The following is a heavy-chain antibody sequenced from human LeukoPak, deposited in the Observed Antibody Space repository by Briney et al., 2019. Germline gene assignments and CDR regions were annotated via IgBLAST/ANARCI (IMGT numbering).Heavy chain of an antibody. CDR2: IYTSGST. Sequence: SETLSLTCTVSGGSIRSYYWSWIRQPPGKGLEWIGYIYTSGSTNYNPSLKSRVTISVDTSKNQFSLKLSSVTAADTAVYYCARGRRGYCSSTSCYYNWFDPWGQGTLVTVSS. V-gene: IGHV4-4*09. D-gene: IGHD2-2*01. CDR3: ARGRRGYCSSTSCYYNWFDP. CDR1: GGSIRSYY. J-gene: IGHJ5*02.